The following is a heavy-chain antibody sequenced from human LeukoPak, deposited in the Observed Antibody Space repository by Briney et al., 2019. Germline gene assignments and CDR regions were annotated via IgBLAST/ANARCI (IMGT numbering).Heavy chain of an antibody. CDR3: ARWYGFPKYYFDY. CDR2: IIPIFGTA. V-gene: IGHV1-69*13. Sequence: SVKVSFKASGGTFSSYAISWVRQAPGQGLEWMGGIIPIFGTANYAQKFQGRVTITADESTSTAYMELSSLRSEDTAVYYCARWYGFPKYYFDYWGQGTLVTVSS. CDR1: GGTFSSYA. D-gene: IGHD3-10*01. J-gene: IGHJ4*02.